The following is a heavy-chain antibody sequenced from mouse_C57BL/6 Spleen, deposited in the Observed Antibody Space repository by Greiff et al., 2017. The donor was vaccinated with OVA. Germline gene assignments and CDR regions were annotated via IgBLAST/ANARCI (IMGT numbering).Heavy chain of an antibody. V-gene: IGHV5S21*01. J-gene: IGHJ3*01. CDR2: ISSGGDYI. CDR3: TRGGYDSFAY. D-gene: IGHD2-4*01. Sequence: EVKLVESGEGLVKPGGSLKLSCAASGFTFSSYAMSWVRQTPEKRLEWVAYISSGGDYIYYADTVKGRFTISRDNARNTLYLQMSSLKSEDTAMYYCTRGGYDSFAYWGQGTLVTVSA. CDR1: GFTFSSYA.